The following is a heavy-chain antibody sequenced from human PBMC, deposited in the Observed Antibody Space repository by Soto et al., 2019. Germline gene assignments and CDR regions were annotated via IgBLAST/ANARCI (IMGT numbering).Heavy chain of an antibody. J-gene: IGHJ5*02. CDR2: IYYSGST. D-gene: IGHD6-6*01. V-gene: IGHV4-39*01. CDR3: ARHWSIAARLFWFDP. Sequence: TSETLSLTCTVSGGSISSSSYYWGWIRQPPGKGLEWIGSIYYSGSTYYNPSLKSRVTISVDTSKNQFSLKLSSVTAADTAVYYCARHWSIAARLFWFDPWGQGTLVTVSS. CDR1: GGSISSSSYY.